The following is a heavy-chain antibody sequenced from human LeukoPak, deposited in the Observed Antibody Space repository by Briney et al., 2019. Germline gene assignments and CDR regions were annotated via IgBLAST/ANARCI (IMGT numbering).Heavy chain of an antibody. CDR3: ARALFAGAFYGMDV. Sequence: GGSLRLSCAASGFTFSNYGMHWVRQAPGKGLEWVAVISDDGSKKYYADSVKGRFTISRDNSKNTLYLQMNSLRAEDTAVYYCARALFAGAFYGMDVWGQGTTVTVSS. J-gene: IGHJ6*02. CDR1: GFTFSNYG. V-gene: IGHV3-30*03. D-gene: IGHD3-10*01. CDR2: ISDDGSKK.